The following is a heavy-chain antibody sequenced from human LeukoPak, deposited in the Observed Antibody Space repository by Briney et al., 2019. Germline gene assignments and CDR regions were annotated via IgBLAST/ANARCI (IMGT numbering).Heavy chain of an antibody. CDR2: IYPGDSGT. J-gene: IGHJ4*02. V-gene: IGHV5-51*01. CDR1: GYSFTSYW. Sequence: GESLKISCKGSGYSFTSYWIGWVRQMPGKGLEWMGIIYPGDSGTRYSPSFQGPVTISAYKSISTAYLQWSSLKASDTAMYYCARRDETLGYCSSTSCYSQAVDYWGQGTLVTVSS. CDR3: ARRDETLGYCSSTSCYSQAVDY. D-gene: IGHD2-2*01.